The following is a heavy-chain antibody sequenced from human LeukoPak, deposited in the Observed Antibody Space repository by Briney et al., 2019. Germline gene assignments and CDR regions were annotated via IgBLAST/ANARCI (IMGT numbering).Heavy chain of an antibody. J-gene: IGHJ3*02. CDR3: ARARSGSYDWAFDI. D-gene: IGHD1-26*01. CDR1: RFTVNNNY. V-gene: IGHV3-53*04. Sequence: PGGSLRLSCAASRFTVNNNYMSWVRQAPGKGLEWVSVIYSGGSTYYADSVKGRFTISRHNSKNTLYLQMNSLRAEDTAVYYCARARSGSYDWAFDIWGQGTMVTVSS. CDR2: IYSGGST.